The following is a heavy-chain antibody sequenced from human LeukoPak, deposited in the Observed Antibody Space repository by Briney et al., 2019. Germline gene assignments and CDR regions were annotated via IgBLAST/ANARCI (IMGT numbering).Heavy chain of an antibody. CDR2: ISSSGSTI. J-gene: IGHJ4*02. V-gene: IGHV3-48*03. CDR3: ARDAANYYDSSGYDFDY. Sequence: GGSLRLSCAASGFTFSSYEMNWVRQAPGKGLEWVSYISSSGSTIYYADSVKGRFTISRDNAKNSLYLQMNSLRAEDTAVYYCARDAANYYDSSGYDFDYWGQGTLVTVSS. D-gene: IGHD3-22*01. CDR1: GFTFSSYE.